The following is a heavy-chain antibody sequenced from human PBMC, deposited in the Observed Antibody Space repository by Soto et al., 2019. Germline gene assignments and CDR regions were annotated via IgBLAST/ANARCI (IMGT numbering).Heavy chain of an antibody. CDR3: ARQYSSGGWNDY. J-gene: IGHJ4*02. CDR2: LFSNDEK. CDR1: GFLLSNARMG. Sequence: QVTLEEAGPVLVKPTEHLPLTCTLPGFLLSNARMGGSWIREPPGKALEGLAHLFSNDEKSYSTTLKSRLTISKDTSKSQVVLTMTNMDPVDTATYYCARQYSSGGWNDYWGQGTLVTVSS. D-gene: IGHD6-19*01. V-gene: IGHV2-26*01.